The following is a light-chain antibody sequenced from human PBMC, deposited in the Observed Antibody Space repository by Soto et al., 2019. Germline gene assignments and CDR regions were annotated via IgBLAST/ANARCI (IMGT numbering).Light chain of an antibody. CDR2: EGS. Sequence: QSVLTQPASVSGSPGQSITISCTGTSSDVGSYNLVSWYQQHPGKAPKLMIYEGSKRPSGVSNRFSGSKSGNTASLTFSGLQAEDEADYYCCSYAGSSSVVFGGGTKLTVL. V-gene: IGLV2-23*01. J-gene: IGLJ2*01. CDR3: CSYAGSSSVV. CDR1: SSDVGSYNL.